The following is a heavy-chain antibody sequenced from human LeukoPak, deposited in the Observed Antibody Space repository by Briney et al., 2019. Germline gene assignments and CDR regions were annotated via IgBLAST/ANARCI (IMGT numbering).Heavy chain of an antibody. CDR2: IKGNGLTT. J-gene: IGHJ2*01. Sequence: GGSLRLSCAASGFTFSSYSMNWVRQAPGKGLEWLSHIKGNGLTTYYADSVKGRFTISRDNAKNSLYLQMNSLRAGDTALYYCAKDRRHTVSGGYFDLWGRGTLVIVSS. V-gene: IGHV3-48*04. CDR1: GFTFSSYS. CDR3: AKDRRHTVSGGYFDL. D-gene: IGHD3-10*01.